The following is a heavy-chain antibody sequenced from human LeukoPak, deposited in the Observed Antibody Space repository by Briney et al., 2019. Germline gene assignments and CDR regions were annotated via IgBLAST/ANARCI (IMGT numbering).Heavy chain of an antibody. Sequence: SETLSLTCAVYGRSFSGYYWSWIRQPPGKGLEWIGEINHSGSTNYNPSLKSRVTISVDTSKNQFSLKLSSVTAADTAVYYCARGSVLAVAGTEYWGQGTLVTVSS. V-gene: IGHV4-34*01. CDR1: GRSFSGYY. J-gene: IGHJ4*02. D-gene: IGHD6-19*01. CDR2: INHSGST. CDR3: ARGSVLAVAGTEY.